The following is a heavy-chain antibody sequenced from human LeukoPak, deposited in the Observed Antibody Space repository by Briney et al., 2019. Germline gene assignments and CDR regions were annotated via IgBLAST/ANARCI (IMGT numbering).Heavy chain of an antibody. V-gene: IGHV3-20*01. J-gene: IGHJ6*02. Sequence: GGSLRLSCAASGFTFDDYGMSWVRQAPGKGLEWVSGINWNGGSIAYADSVKGRFTISRDNAKNSLYLQMNSLRAEDMALYHCARVGGSSGYYYYGMDVWGQGTTVTVS. CDR3: ARVGGSSGYYYYGMDV. CDR2: INWNGGSI. D-gene: IGHD3-22*01. CDR1: GFTFDDYG.